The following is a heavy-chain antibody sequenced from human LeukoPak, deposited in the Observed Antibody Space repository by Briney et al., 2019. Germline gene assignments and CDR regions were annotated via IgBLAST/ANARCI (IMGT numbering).Heavy chain of an antibody. CDR1: VYTFTSYD. J-gene: IGHJ6*02. D-gene: IGHD2-2*01. Sequence: ASVKVSCKASVYTFTSYDINWVRQATGQGVEWMGWMNPNSGNTGYAQKFQCRVTMTRNTSISTAYMELSSLRSEDTAVYYCARGRYCSSTSCYWWDYYYYGMDVWGQGTTVTVSS. CDR3: ARGRYCSSTSCYWWDYYYYGMDV. V-gene: IGHV1-8*01. CDR2: MNPNSGNT.